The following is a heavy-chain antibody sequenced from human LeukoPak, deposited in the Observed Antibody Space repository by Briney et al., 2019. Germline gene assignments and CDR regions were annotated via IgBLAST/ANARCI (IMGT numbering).Heavy chain of an antibody. J-gene: IGHJ5*02. CDR3: ARDSYSGGFLEWLSVGWFDP. CDR1: GYSFISFG. Sequence: GASVKVSCKASGYSFISFGITWVRQAPGQGLEWMGWISAYNGYTNYAQKLQDRVTMTTDTSTSTAYMELRSLRSDDTAVYYCARDSYSGGFLEWLSVGWFDPWGQGTLVTVSS. V-gene: IGHV1-18*01. D-gene: IGHD3-3*01. CDR2: ISAYNGYT.